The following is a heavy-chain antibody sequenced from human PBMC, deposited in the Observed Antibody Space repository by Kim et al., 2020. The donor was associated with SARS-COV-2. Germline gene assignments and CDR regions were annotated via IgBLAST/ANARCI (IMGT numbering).Heavy chain of an antibody. D-gene: IGHD3-10*01. V-gene: IGHV4-59*01. Sequence: LKSRVTISVDTSKNQFALKLSSVTAADTAVYYCARAPYYYGSGTLCWFDYWGQGTLVTVSS. J-gene: IGHJ4*02. CDR3: ARAPYYYGSGTLCWFDY.